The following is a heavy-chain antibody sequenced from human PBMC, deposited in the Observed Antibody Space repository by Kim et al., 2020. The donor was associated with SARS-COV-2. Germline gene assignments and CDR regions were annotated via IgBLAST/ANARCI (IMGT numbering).Heavy chain of an antibody. J-gene: IGHJ6*02. CDR2: INTNTGNP. CDR1: GYTFTSYA. CDR3: ARGIRFGELSDYYYYGMDV. D-gene: IGHD3-10*01. V-gene: IGHV7-4-1*02. Sequence: ASVKVSCKASGYTFTSYAMNWVRQAPGQGLEWMGWINTNTGNPTYAQGFTGRFVFSLYTSVSTAYLQISSLKAEDTAVYYCARGIRFGELSDYYYYGMDVWGQGTTVTVSS.